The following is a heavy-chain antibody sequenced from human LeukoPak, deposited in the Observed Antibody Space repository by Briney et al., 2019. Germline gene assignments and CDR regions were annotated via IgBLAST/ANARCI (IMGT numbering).Heavy chain of an antibody. V-gene: IGHV3-23*01. CDR1: GFTFSSYA. Sequence: PGGSLRLSCAASGFTFSSYAMSWVRQAPGKGLEWVSAISGSGGSTYYADSVKGRFTISRDNSKNTLYLQMNSLRAEDTAVYYCAREYYDILTGYHTFDYWGQGTLVTVSS. CDR3: AREYYDILTGYHTFDY. CDR2: ISGSGGST. D-gene: IGHD3-9*01. J-gene: IGHJ4*02.